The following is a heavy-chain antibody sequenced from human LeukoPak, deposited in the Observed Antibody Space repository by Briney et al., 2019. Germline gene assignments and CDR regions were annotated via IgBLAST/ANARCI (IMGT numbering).Heavy chain of an antibody. CDR2: IYTSGST. CDR1: GGSISSGSYY. J-gene: IGHJ6*03. CDR3: ARSEMQQLVYYYYYMDV. V-gene: IGHV4-61*02. D-gene: IGHD6-13*01. Sequence: SETLSLTCTVSGGSISSGSYYWSWIRQPAGKGLEWIGRIYTSGSTNYNPSLKSRVTISVDTSKNQFSLKLSSVTAADTAVYYCARSEMQQLVYYYYYMDVWGKGTTVTVSS.